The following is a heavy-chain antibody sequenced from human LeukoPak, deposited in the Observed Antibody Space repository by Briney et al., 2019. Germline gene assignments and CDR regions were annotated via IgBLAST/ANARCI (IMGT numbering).Heavy chain of an antibody. J-gene: IGHJ4*02. D-gene: IGHD5-12*01. Sequence: SGGSLRLSCAASGFTFNTNAMSWVRQAPGKGLEWVSAISGRTGGTYYADSVKGRFTISRDNSKSTLYLQMDSLRAEDTAVYCCAKCGNSGCHLIDYWGQGTLVTVSS. CDR2: ISGRTGGT. CDR1: GFTFNTNA. CDR3: AKCGNSGCHLIDY. V-gene: IGHV3-23*01.